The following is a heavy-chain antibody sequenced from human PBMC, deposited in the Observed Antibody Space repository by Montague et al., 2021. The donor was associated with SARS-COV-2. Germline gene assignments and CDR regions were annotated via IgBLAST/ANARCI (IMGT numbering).Heavy chain of an antibody. V-gene: IGHV4-59*01. Sequence: SETLSLTCTVSNVSINNYSRRWIRQAPGKGLEWIGHIYNRGTTYYNPALRSRVTISRDTSRNQFSLKLKSVTTADTAIYYCANDDEPDRPADLDYWGRGIRVTVSS. J-gene: IGHJ4*02. CDR3: ANDDEPDRPADLDY. CDR1: NVSINNYS. D-gene: IGHD1-1*01. CDR2: IYNRGTT.